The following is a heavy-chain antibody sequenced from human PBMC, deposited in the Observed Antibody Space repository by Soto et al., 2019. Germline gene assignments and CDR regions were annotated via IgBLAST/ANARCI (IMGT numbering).Heavy chain of an antibody. CDR2: LSWNSGSI. V-gene: IGHV3-9*01. D-gene: IGHD6-13*01. J-gene: IGHJ6*02. CDR1: GFTFDDYA. Sequence: EVQLVESGGGLVQPGRSLRLSCAASGFTFDDYAMHWVRQAPGKGLEWASGLSWNSGSIGYADSVKGRFSISRDNAKNSLYPQMNSLRDVDTALYYCAKDLGRQKLAYFYYYGMDVWGQGTTVTVSS. CDR3: AKDLGRQKLAYFYYYGMDV.